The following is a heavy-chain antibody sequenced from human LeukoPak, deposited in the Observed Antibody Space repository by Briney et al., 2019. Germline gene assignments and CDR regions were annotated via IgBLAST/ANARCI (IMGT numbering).Heavy chain of an antibody. CDR2: INPNSGGT. D-gene: IGHD6-19*01. J-gene: IGHJ4*02. V-gene: IGHV1-2*02. CDR1: GYTFTGYY. CDR3: ARGRSSGPWGELDY. Sequence: GESLKISCKGSGYTFTGYYMHWVRQAPGQGLEWMGWINPNSGGTNYAQKFQGRVTMTRDTSISTAYMELSRLRSDDTAVYYCARGRSSGPWGELDYWGQGTLVTVSS.